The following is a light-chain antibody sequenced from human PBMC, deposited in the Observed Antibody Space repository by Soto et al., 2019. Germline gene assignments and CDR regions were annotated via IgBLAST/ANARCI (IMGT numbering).Light chain of an antibody. CDR1: QSVSSSY. J-gene: IGKJ4*01. V-gene: IGKV3-20*01. CDR3: QQYCSSTLS. Sequence: EIVLTQSPGTLSLSPGERATLSCRASQSVSSSYLAWYQQKPGQAPRLLIYGASSRATGIPDRFIGSGSGTDFTITISRLENEDSAVYYCQQYCSSTLSFGGVTKVEIK. CDR2: GAS.